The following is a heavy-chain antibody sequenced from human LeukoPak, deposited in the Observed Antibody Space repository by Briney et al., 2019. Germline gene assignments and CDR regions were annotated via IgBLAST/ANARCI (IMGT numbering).Heavy chain of an antibody. CDR2: ISPSGDTT. V-gene: IGHV3-23*01. J-gene: IGHJ4*02. CDR3: AKDMYYDSSGPVFDY. D-gene: IGHD3-22*01. Sequence: GGSLRLSCVVSGFFFRNYAMSWVRQAPGKGLEWVSSISPSGDTTHYADSMRGRFTISRDNSKNTLYLQMNSPRAEDTAVYYCAKDMYYDSSGPVFDYWGQGTLVTVSS. CDR1: GFFFRNYA.